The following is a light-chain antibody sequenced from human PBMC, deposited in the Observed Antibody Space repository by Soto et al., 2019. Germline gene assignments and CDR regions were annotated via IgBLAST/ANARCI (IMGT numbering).Light chain of an antibody. V-gene: IGLV4-69*01. CDR2: VNSDGSH. CDR1: NGHSSYA. J-gene: IGLJ2*01. CDR3: RTWGSGIVV. Sequence: QSVLTQSPSASASLGASVKLTCTLNNGHSSYAIAWHQQQPEKGPRYLMKVNSDGSHRKGDGIPDRFSGSSSGAERYLTISSLQSEDEADYYCRTWGSGIVVFGGGTKLTVL.